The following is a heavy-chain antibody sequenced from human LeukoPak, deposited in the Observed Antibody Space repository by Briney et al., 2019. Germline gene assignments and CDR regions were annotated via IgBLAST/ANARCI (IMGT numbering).Heavy chain of an antibody. J-gene: IGHJ4*02. V-gene: IGHV3-48*03. CDR2: ISSSGSTI. CDR1: GFTFRSYE. D-gene: IGHD3-10*01. Sequence: GGSLRLSCAASGFTFRSYEMNWVRQAPGKGLEWVSSISSSGSTIYYADSVKGRFTISRDNAKNSLYLQMNSLRAEDTAVYYCARDDITMVRGVIIRRETYFDYWGQGTLVTVSS. CDR3: ARDDITMVRGVIIRRETYFDY.